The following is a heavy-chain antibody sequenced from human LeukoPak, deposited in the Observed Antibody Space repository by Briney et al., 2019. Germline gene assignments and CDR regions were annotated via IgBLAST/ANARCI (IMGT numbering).Heavy chain of an antibody. CDR2: INPSGGST. CDR3: ARDPGEADSSGYYSISDY. Sequence: GASVKVSCKASGYTFTSYYMYWVRQAPGQGLEWMGIINPSGGSTSYAQKFQGRVTMTRDTSTSTVYMELSSLRSEDTAVYYCARDPGEADSSGYYSISDYWGQGTLVTVSS. V-gene: IGHV1-46*01. J-gene: IGHJ4*02. D-gene: IGHD3-22*01. CDR1: GYTFTSYY.